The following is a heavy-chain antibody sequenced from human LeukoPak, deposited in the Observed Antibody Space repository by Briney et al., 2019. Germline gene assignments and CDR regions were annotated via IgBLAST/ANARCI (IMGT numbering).Heavy chain of an antibody. Sequence: GGSLTLSCAASGFTISSNYMSWVRQAPGKGLEWNSILYSGGSTYYADSVKVRYTIYRDNSKNTLYLQMNSLRAEDTAVYYCARTGYYYDSSGYYPFDYWGRGTLVTVSS. CDR3: ARTGYYYDSSGYYPFDY. D-gene: IGHD3-22*01. CDR1: GFTISSNY. J-gene: IGHJ4*02. V-gene: IGHV3-53*01. CDR2: LYSGGST.